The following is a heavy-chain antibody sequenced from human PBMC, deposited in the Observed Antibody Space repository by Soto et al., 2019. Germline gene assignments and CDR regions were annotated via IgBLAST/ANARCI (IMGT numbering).Heavy chain of an antibody. Sequence: PGGSLRLSCAASEFTFDDYAMHWVRQAPGKGLEWVSGISWNSNSIGYADSVKARFTMSRDNAKNFLYLEMNSLRPEDTALYFCAKDISARGSYNYYYGMDVWGQGTTVTVSS. CDR2: ISWNSNSI. CDR1: EFTFDDYA. CDR3: AKDISARGSYNYYYGMDV. J-gene: IGHJ6*02. D-gene: IGHD3-16*01. V-gene: IGHV3-9*01.